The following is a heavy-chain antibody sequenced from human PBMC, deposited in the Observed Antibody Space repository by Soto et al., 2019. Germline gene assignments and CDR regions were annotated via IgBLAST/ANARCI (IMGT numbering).Heavy chain of an antibody. J-gene: IGHJ5*02. CDR1: GGSISSGGYY. CDR2: IYYSGST. CDR3: AGLHRYYTASNWFDP. V-gene: IGHV4-31*03. D-gene: IGHD3-3*01. Sequence: SETLSLTCTVSGGSISSGGYYWSWIRQHPGKGLEWIGYIYYSGSTYYNPSLKSRVTISVDTSKNQFSLKLSSVTAADTAVYYCAGLHRYYTASNWFDPWGQGTLVTVSS.